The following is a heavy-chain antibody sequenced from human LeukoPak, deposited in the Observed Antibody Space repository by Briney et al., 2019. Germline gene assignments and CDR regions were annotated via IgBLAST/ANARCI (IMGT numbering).Heavy chain of an antibody. CDR3: ARDPNSSGWYA. J-gene: IGHJ4*02. D-gene: IGHD6-19*01. Sequence: GGSLRLSCAASGFTFDDYAMHWVRQAPGKGLEWVSGISWNSGSIGYADSVKGRFTISRDNAKNSLYLQMNSLRAEDTAVYYCARDPNSSGWYAWGQGTLVTVSS. CDR1: GFTFDDYA. CDR2: ISWNSGSI. V-gene: IGHV3-9*01.